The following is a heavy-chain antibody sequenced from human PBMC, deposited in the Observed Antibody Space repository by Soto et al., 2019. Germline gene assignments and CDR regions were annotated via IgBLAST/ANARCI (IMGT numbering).Heavy chain of an antibody. CDR3: ARFVSRTWAEGIDT. D-gene: IGHD1-26*01. CDR1: GASITSGGSY. Sequence: VQLLEAGPGLVKPSQTLSLTCNVSGASITSGGSYWGWIRQHPGKGLERIGHMYYTGITFYNPSLKSRLTISLGTSTPRFALRLSSVTGAGTGICYCARFVSRTWAEGIDTWGQGTHVIVSS. V-gene: IGHV4-31*03. CDR2: MYYTGIT. J-gene: IGHJ5*02.